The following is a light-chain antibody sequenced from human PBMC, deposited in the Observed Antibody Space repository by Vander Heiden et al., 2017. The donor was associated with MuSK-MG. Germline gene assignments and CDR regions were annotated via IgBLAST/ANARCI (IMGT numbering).Light chain of an antibody. J-gene: IGLJ2*01. Sequence: SYVLTPPPPVSVVPGQTATIPCGGNNIGRKSVHWYQRKPGQAPVLVVYDDSDRPSGIPERFSGSNSGNTATLTISTVEAGDEADYYCQVWDTVSDHLVVFGGGTKLTVL. CDR2: DDS. V-gene: IGLV3-21*02. CDR3: QVWDTVSDHLVV. CDR1: NIGRKS.